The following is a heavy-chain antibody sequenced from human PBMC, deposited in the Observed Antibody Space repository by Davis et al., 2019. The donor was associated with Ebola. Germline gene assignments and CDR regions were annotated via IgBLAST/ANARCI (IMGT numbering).Heavy chain of an antibody. Sequence: HTGGSLRLSCAGSGFTFRNAWMTWVRQAPGKGLVWVSRINSNGRTTAYADSVKGRFTISRDNAKNTLYLQMNTLRAEDTAVYYCARDLGMGRRVDAFDIWGQGTMVTVSS. V-gene: IGHV3-74*01. CDR1: GFTFRNAW. CDR3: ARDLGMGRRVDAFDI. J-gene: IGHJ3*02. CDR2: INSNGRTT. D-gene: IGHD7-27*01.